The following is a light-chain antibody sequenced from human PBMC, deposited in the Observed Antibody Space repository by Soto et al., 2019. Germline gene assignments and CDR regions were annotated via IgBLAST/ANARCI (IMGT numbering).Light chain of an antibody. J-gene: IGKJ2*01. V-gene: IGKV3-15*01. CDR3: QFLGA. CDR1: PNIGNS. CDR2: GAS. Sequence: EMDMTQSPATLSVSPGEGATLSCRAAPNIGNSLGWYQQRPGQAPRLLIYGASIRATGIPARFSGSGSGTEFTLTISSLQPEDSGTYYCQFLGAFGQGTKLEIK.